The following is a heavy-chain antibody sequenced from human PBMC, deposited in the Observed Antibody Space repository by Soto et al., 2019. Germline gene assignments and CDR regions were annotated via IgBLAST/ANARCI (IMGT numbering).Heavy chain of an antibody. V-gene: IGHV3-33*01. Sequence: QVQLVESGGGVVQPGRSLRLSCTASGFTFSTYGRHWVRQAPGKGLEWVAVIWYDGSSRYYVDSVKGRFTISRDNSKNTLYLQLNRLRVEDTAVYYCARDWTSYCGGDCYSDLWGQGTLVTVSS. J-gene: IGHJ4*02. CDR2: IWYDGSSR. CDR3: ARDWTSYCGGDCYSDL. D-gene: IGHD2-21*02. CDR1: GFTFSTYG.